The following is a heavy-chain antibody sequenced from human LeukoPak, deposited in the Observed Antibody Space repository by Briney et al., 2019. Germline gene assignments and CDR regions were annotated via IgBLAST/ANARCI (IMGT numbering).Heavy chain of an antibody. CDR1: GFTFSSYA. D-gene: IGHD6-19*01. CDR2: ISYDGSNK. Sequence: GRSLRLSCAASGFTFSSYAMHWVRQAPGKGLEWVAVISYDGSNKYYADSVKGRFTISRDNSKNTLYLQMNSLRAEDTAVYYCAKDHMIAVAGLLDYWGQGTLVTVSS. J-gene: IGHJ4*02. V-gene: IGHV3-30-3*01. CDR3: AKDHMIAVAGLLDY.